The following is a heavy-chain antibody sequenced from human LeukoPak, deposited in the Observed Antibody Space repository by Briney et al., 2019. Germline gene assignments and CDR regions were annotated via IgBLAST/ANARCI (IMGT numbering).Heavy chain of an antibody. Sequence: PSETLSLTCTVSGGSVSSGDYYWSWIRQHPGKGLEWIGYIYYSGSTSYNPSLKSRVTISVDTSKNQFSLKLSSVTAADTAVYYCARDPKYYYDSSGIGPWGQGTLVTVSS. D-gene: IGHD3-22*01. V-gene: IGHV4-30-4*08. CDR1: GGSVSSGDYY. CDR2: IYYSGST. J-gene: IGHJ5*02. CDR3: ARDPKYYYDSSGIGP.